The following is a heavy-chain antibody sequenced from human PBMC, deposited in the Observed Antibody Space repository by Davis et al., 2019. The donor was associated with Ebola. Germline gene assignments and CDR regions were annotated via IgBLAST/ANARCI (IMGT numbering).Heavy chain of an antibody. CDR1: GFTFGDYA. J-gene: IGHJ6*02. V-gene: IGHV3-49*04. CDR3: TRDLKQPPPSYYYGMDV. D-gene: IGHD6-13*01. CDR2: IRSKAYGGTT. Sequence: GGSLRLSCTAYGFTFGDYAMNWVRQAPGKGLEWVGFIRSKAYGGTTQSAASVKGRFTISRDDSKSIAYLQMNSLKSEDTAVYYCTRDLKQPPPSYYYGMDVWGQGTTVTVSS.